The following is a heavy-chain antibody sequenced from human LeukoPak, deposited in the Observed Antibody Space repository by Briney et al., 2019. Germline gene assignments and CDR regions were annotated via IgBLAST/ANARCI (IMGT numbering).Heavy chain of an antibody. Sequence: SETLSLTCTVSGGSISSGDYYWRWIRQPPGKGLEWIGYIYYSGSTYYNPSLKSRVTISVDTSKNQFSLKLSSVTAADTAVYYCASYDILTGYWVDYWGQGTLVTVSS. D-gene: IGHD3-9*01. V-gene: IGHV4-30-4*01. J-gene: IGHJ4*02. CDR3: ASYDILTGYWVDY. CDR2: IYYSGST. CDR1: GGSISSGDYY.